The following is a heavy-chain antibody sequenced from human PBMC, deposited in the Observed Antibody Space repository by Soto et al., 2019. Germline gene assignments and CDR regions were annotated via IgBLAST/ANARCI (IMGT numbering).Heavy chain of an antibody. CDR2: ISSSCSTI. CDR1: GFSFSNYN. J-gene: IGHJ4*02. CDR3: ARGNYGDYVVDF. D-gene: IGHD4-17*01. V-gene: IGHV3-48*02. Sequence: GGSLRLSCAASGFSFSNYNMNWVRQAPGKGLEWVSYISSSCSTIYYADSVKGRFTISRDNAKNSLYLQMNSLRDEDTAVYYCARGNYGDYVVDFWGQGTLVTVSS.